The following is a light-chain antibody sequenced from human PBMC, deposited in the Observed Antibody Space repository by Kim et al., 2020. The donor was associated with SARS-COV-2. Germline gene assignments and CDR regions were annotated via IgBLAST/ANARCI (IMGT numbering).Light chain of an antibody. J-gene: IGKJ4*01. Sequence: EIVLTQSPGTLSLSPGERATLSCRASQTVSFSYLAWYQQKPGQAPRLLIYVTSSRATGIPDRFSGSGSGTDFTLTIGRLEPADFAVYYCQQYSNSPLTFGGGTKVDIK. CDR2: VTS. CDR1: QTVSFSY. V-gene: IGKV3-20*01. CDR3: QQYSNSPLT.